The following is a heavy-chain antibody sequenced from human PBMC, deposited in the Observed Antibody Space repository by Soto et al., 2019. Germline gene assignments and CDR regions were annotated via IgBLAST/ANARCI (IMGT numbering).Heavy chain of an antibody. CDR3: ARDVGYGLIDY. J-gene: IGHJ4*02. CDR1: GYTFTSYG. Sequence: QVQLVQSGAEVKKPGASVKVSCKASGYTFTSYGISWVRQAPGQGLEWMGWINAYNGNTNYAQKLQGRVTMTTDTSTSKGYMEPGSLGSDDTGVYYCARDVGYGLIDYWGQGTLVTVSS. CDR2: INAYNGNT. V-gene: IGHV1-18*01. D-gene: IGHD5-18*01.